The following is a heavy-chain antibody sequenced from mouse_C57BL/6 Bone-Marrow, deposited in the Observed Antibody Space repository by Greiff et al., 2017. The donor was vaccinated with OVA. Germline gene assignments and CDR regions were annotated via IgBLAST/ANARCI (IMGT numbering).Heavy chain of an antibody. Sequence: VQVVESGAELVRPGASVTLSCKASGYTFTDYEMHWVKQTPVHGLEWIGAIDPETGGTAYNQKFKGKAILTADKSSSTAYMELRSLTSEDSAVYYCTRRYYGSPPWFAYWGQGTLVTVSA. CDR3: TRRYYGSPPWFAY. D-gene: IGHD1-1*01. J-gene: IGHJ3*01. CDR1: GYTFTDYE. CDR2: IDPETGGT. V-gene: IGHV1-15*01.